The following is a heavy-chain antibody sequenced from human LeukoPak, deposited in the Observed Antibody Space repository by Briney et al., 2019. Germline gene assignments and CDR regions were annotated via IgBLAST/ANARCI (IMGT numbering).Heavy chain of an antibody. CDR2: ITYSGNN. Sequence: SETLSLTCTVSGGSISISSYYWGWVRQPPGEGLEWNGSITYSGNNYYHPFLKSRVPISVEMSNNQFSLQLSTVTAADTAVYFCARQGHNLFYDYWGQGTLVTVS. V-gene: IGHV4-39*01. D-gene: IGHD1-1*01. J-gene: IGHJ4*02. CDR3: ARQGHNLFYDY. CDR1: GGSISISSYY.